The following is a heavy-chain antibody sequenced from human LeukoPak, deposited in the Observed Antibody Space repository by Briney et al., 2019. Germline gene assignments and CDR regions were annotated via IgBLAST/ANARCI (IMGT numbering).Heavy chain of an antibody. CDR2: IYTSGST. Sequence: PSETLSLTCTVSGGSISSYYWSWIRQPAGKGLEWIGRIYTSGSTYYNPSLKSRVTISVDTSKNQFSLKLSSVTAADTAVYYCARVGFSYIAAAGTREGYWGQGTLVTVSS. D-gene: IGHD6-13*01. CDR3: ARVGFSYIAAAGTREGY. J-gene: IGHJ4*02. V-gene: IGHV4-4*07. CDR1: GGSISSYY.